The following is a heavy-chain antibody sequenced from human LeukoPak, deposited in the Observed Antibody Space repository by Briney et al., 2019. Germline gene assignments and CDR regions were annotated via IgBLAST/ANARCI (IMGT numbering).Heavy chain of an antibody. CDR2: IYYSGST. CDR1: GGSISSRSYY. Sequence: SETLSLTRTVSGGSISSRSYYWGWIRQPPGKGLEWIGSIYYSGSTYYNPSLKSRVTISVDTSKNQFSLKLSSVTAADTAVYYCARWVAAAGTYYFDYWGQGTLVTVSS. CDR3: ARWVAAAGTYYFDY. J-gene: IGHJ4*02. D-gene: IGHD6-13*01. V-gene: IGHV4-39*07.